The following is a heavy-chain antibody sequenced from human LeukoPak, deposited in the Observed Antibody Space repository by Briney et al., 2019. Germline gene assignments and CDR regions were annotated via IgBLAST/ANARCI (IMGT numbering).Heavy chain of an antibody. CDR1: GFPFINFG. D-gene: IGHD2-21*02. CDR2: ISAMDGTT. Sequence: GSLRLSCAASGFPFINFGITWVRQAPGKGLEWVAGISAMDGTTYNAESVKGRCTSSSDNSKNTWYLKMISLRAEDTAVYYCVLRHDDCSGGRWFDPRGQGTLVTVSS. J-gene: IGHJ5*02. CDR3: VLRHDDCSGGRWFDP. V-gene: IGHV3-23*01.